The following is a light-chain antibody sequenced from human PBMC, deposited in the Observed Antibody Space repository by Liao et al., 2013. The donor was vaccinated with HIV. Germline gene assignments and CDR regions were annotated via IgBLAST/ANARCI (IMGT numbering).Light chain of an antibody. CDR1: ALPNQY. CDR2: KDS. J-gene: IGLJ3*02. Sequence: SYELTQPPSVSVSPGQTARITCSGDALPNQYVYWYQQKPGQAPVVVIYKDSERPSGIPERFSGSNSGNTATLTISGTQAMDEADYYCQAWDSSSWVFGGGTTLTVL. CDR3: QAWDSSSWV. V-gene: IGLV3-25*02.